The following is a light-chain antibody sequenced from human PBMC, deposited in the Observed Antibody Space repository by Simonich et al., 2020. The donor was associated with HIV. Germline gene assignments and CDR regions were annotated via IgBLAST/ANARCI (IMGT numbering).Light chain of an antibody. Sequence: DIVMSQSPAPLSVSPGERVTLPCRASQSISSDLAWYQQKPSQAPRPLIYGASTRATGMPARFSGSGSGTEFTLTISSVQSEDFVVDYCHQYNNWPRVFGQGTKLEIK. CDR3: HQYNNWPRV. J-gene: IGKJ2*01. CDR2: GAS. CDR1: QSISSD. V-gene: IGKV3-15*01.